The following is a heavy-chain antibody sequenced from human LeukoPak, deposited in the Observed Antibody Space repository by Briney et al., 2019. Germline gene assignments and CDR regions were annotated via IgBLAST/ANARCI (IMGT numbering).Heavy chain of an antibody. V-gene: IGHV1-69*13. CDR2: IIPIFGTA. CDR1: GYTFTSNY. J-gene: IGHJ4*02. D-gene: IGHD1-7*01. Sequence: SVKVSCKASGYTFTSNYIHWVRQAPGQGLEWMGGIIPIFGTANHAQKFQGRVTITADESTSTAYMELSSLRSEDTAVYYCAGLNWNYWGVGYYFDYWGQGTLVTVSS. CDR3: AGLNWNYWGVGYYFDY.